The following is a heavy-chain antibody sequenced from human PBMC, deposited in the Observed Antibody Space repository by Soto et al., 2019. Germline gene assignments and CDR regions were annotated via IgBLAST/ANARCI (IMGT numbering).Heavy chain of an antibody. Sequence: QLVETGGGLIQHGTSLTLSCAASGFSVSRNFMTWVRQAPGKGLEWVSFVYSGGATFYADSVKGRFILSRDDSQNTMYLQMNNLRAEDTAVYYCARVPGRLWGRGTLVTVAS. CDR2: VYSGGAT. CDR1: GFSVSRNF. CDR3: ARVPGRL. V-gene: IGHV3-53*02. D-gene: IGHD3-10*01. J-gene: IGHJ4*02.